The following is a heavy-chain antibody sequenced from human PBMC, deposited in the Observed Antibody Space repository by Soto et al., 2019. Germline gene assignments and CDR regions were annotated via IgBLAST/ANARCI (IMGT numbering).Heavy chain of an antibody. CDR1: GFTFSSFW. J-gene: IGHJ4*02. V-gene: IGHV5-51*01. Sequence: PGESLKISCKGSGFTFSSFWIAWVRQMPGKGLEWLGIIYPGDSDVRYSSSFQGQVTISADKSSSTAYLRWRSLKASDTAIYYCARTYSLTKLANWGQGTPVTVSS. D-gene: IGHD2-15*01. CDR2: IYPGDSDV. CDR3: ARTYSLTKLAN.